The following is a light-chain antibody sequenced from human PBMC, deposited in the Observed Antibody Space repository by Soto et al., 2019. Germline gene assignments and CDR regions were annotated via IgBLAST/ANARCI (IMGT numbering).Light chain of an antibody. V-gene: IGLV1-40*01. J-gene: IGLJ1*01. Sequence: SVLTQPPSVSGAPGQMVTISVSGSNSNIGAGYDVHWYQQLPGAAPTLLIYGNKNRPSGVPDRFSGSRSGTSASLAITGLQSDDEADYYCQAYDSRSASKVFGSGTKVTV. CDR3: QAYDSRSASKV. CDR2: GNK. CDR1: NSNIGAGYD.